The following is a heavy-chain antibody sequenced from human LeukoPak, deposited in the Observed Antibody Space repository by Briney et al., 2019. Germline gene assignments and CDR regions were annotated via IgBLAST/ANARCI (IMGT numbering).Heavy chain of an antibody. CDR3: ARGRQQQLVRVIGWFDP. V-gene: IGHV4-34*01. D-gene: IGHD6-13*01. Sequence: PSGTLSLTCAVYGGSFSGYYWSWIRQPPGKGLEWIGEINHSGSTNYNPSLKGRVTISVDTSKNQFSLKLSSVTAVDTAVYYCARGRQQQLVRVIGWFDPWGQGTLVTVSS. CDR1: GGSFSGYY. CDR2: INHSGST. J-gene: IGHJ5*02.